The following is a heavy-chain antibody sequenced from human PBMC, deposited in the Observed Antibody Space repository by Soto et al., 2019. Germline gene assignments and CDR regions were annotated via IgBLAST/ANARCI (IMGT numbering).Heavy chain of an antibody. V-gene: IGHV3-11*01. D-gene: IGHD2-2*01. CDR2: ISYSGNDI. CDR1: GFSFSDYY. CDR3: ARGILGPAAMFGLFDF. Sequence: QVQLVESGGGLVKPGGSLRLSCAASGFSFSDYYMTWIRQAPGKGLEWVSYISYSGNDIYYADSVKGRFTISRDNAKNSRYLQMNSLRAEDTAVFYCARGILGPAAMFGLFDFWGQGTLVTVSS. J-gene: IGHJ4*02.